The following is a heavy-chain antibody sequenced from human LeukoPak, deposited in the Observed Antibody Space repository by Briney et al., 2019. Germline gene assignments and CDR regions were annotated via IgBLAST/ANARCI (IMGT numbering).Heavy chain of an antibody. J-gene: IGHJ5*02. V-gene: IGHV3-23*01. CDR2: ISGSGGSP. CDR3: AKPYSGTILTGWFDP. CDR1: GFTFSSYA. Sequence: GGSLRLSCAASGFTFSSYAMTWVRQAPGKGLERVSIISGSGGSPPYADSVKGRFTISRDNSKNTLYLQMNNLRAEDTPLYYCAKPYSGTILTGWFDPWGQGTLVTVSS. D-gene: IGHD3-9*01.